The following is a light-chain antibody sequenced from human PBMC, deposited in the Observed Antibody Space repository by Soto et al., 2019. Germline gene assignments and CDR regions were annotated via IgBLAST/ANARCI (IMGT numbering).Light chain of an antibody. CDR3: SLFTDSSTYV. CDR2: EVS. CDR1: SSDVGSYNR. J-gene: IGLJ1*01. V-gene: IGLV2-18*01. Sequence: SALTQPPSVSGSPGQSVTISCTGTSSDVGSYNRVSWYQQPPGTAPKLMIYEVSNRRSGVPDRFSGSKSGNTASLTISGLQAEDEADYYCSLFTDSSTYVFGTGTKLTVL.